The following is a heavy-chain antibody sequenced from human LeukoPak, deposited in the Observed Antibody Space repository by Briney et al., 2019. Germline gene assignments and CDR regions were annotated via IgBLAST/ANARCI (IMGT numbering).Heavy chain of an antibody. CDR2: INTNTGNP. D-gene: IGHD6-13*01. CDR3: AREGRYSSSHYYFDY. J-gene: IGHJ4*02. V-gene: IGHV7-4-1*02. Sequence: ASVKVSCKASGYSFTSYVMHWVRQAPGQGLEWMGWINTNTGNPTYARGFTGRFVFSLDTSVSTAFLQISSLRAEDAAVYYCAREGRYSSSHYYFDYWGQGTLVTVSS. CDR1: GYSFTSYV.